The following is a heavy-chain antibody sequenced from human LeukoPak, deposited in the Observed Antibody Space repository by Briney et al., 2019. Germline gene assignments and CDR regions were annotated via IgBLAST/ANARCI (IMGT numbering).Heavy chain of an antibody. Sequence: ASVKVSCKASGYTFTSYGISWVRQAPGQGLEWMGWISAYNGNTNYAQKLQGRVTMTTDTSTSTAYMELRSLRPDDTAVYYCARDMPVLTYYYDSSGYYASYYFDYWGQGTLVTVSS. V-gene: IGHV1-18*01. J-gene: IGHJ4*02. CDR3: ARDMPVLTYYYDSSGYYASYYFDY. CDR2: ISAYNGNT. CDR1: GYTFTSYG. D-gene: IGHD3-22*01.